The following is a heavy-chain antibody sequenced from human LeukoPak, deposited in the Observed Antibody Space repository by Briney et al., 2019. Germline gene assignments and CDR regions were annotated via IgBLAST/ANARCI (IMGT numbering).Heavy chain of an antibody. D-gene: IGHD2-15*01. Sequence: AGGSLRLSCAASGFTFSTYWMHWVRQDPGKGLVWVSRISSDASITSYADPVKGRFTISRDNAKNTLYLQMNSLRAEDTALYYCATSARTYLGSSLDYWGQGTLVTVSS. CDR1: GFTFSTYW. CDR2: ISSDASIT. CDR3: ATSARTYLGSSLDY. V-gene: IGHV3-74*01. J-gene: IGHJ4*02.